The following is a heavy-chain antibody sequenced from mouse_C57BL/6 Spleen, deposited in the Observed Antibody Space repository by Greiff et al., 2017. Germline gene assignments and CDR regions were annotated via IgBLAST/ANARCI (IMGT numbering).Heavy chain of an antibody. J-gene: IGHJ3*01. D-gene: IGHD1-1*01. V-gene: IGHV1-85*01. CDR1: GYTFTSYD. Sequence: VQLQQSGPELVKPGASVKLSCKASGYTFTSYDINWVKQRPGQGLEWIGWIYPRDGSTKYNEKFKGKATLTVDTSSSTAYMELHSLTSEDSAVYFCAREDYGSSYEAWFAYWGQGTLVTVSA. CDR2: IYPRDGST. CDR3: AREDYGSSYEAWFAY.